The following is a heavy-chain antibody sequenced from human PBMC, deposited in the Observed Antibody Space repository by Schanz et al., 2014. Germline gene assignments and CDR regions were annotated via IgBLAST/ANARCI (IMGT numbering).Heavy chain of an antibody. V-gene: IGHV3-7*01. J-gene: IGHJ4*02. CDR3: ARGTPFLCDY. CDR2: INTDETTT. D-gene: IGHD3-16*01. Sequence: EVQLVESGGGLVKPGGSLRLSCAASGFTMRNEWMSWVRQAPGKGLEWVARINTDETTTKYADSVRGRFTISRDSARNSLYLQMSSLRAEDTAVYYCARGTPFLCDYWGQGTLVTVSS. CDR1: GFTMRNEW.